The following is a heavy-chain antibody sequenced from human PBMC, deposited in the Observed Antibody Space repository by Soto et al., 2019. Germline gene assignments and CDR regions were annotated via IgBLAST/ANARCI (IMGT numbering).Heavy chain of an antibody. D-gene: IGHD2-15*01. Sequence: QVQLQQWGAGLLKPSETLSLTCAVYGGSLSGYYWTWIRQSPGKGLEWIGDINEGGTTKYNPSLKSLITMSLDTSNNRLTLKLSFVTAADTAVYYCARAVGLGLWFGPWGQGTLVTVSS. CDR3: ARAVGLGLWFGP. V-gene: IGHV4-34*01. CDR1: GGSLSGYY. J-gene: IGHJ5*02. CDR2: INEGGTT.